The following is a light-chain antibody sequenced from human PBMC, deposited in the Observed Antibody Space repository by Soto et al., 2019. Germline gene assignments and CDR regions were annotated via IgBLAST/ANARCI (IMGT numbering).Light chain of an antibody. CDR3: QSYDSSLSAYV. CDR2: DNS. V-gene: IGLV1-40*01. CDR1: SSNIGAGYD. J-gene: IGLJ1*01. Sequence: QSVLARPPSVSGAPGQKVTISCTGSSSNIGAGYDLHWYQQLPGTAPKLLLYDNSNRPSGVPDRFSGSKSGTSASLAIAGLQAEDEADYYCQSYDSSLSAYVFGTGTKVTVL.